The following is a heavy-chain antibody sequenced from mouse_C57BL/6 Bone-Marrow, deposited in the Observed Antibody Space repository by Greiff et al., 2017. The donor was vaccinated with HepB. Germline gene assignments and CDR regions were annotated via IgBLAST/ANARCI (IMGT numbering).Heavy chain of an antibody. CDR3: ARSGDCCSGPACFAY. CDR2: IDPSDSYT. Sequence: QVHVKQPGAELVMPGASVKLSCKASGYTFTSYWMHWVKQRPGQGLEWIGEIDPSDSYTNYNQKFKGKSTLTVDKSSSTAYMQLSSLTSEDSAVYSCARSGDCCSGPACFAYWGQGTLVTVSA. D-gene: IGHD2-13*01. J-gene: IGHJ3*01. CDR1: GYTFTSYW. V-gene: IGHV1-69*01.